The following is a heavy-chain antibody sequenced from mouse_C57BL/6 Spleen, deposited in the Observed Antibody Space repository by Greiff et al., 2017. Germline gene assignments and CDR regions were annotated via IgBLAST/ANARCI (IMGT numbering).Heavy chain of an antibody. D-gene: IGHD1-1*01. CDR2: INYDGSST. J-gene: IGHJ4*01. V-gene: IGHV5-16*01. CDR1: GFTFSDYY. Sequence: EVMLVESEGGLVQPGSSLKLSCTASGFTFSDYYMAWVRQVPEKGLEWVANINYDGSSTNYLDSLKSRFIISRDNAQNILYLQMSSLKSEDTATYYCASFITVSMDYWGQGTSGTVSS. CDR3: ASFITVSMDY.